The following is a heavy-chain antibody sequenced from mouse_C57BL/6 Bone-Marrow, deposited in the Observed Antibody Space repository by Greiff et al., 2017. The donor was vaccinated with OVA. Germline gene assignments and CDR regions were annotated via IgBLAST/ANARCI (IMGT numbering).Heavy chain of an antibody. CDR3: ARLPAY. V-gene: IGHV5-9*01. CDR2: ISGGGGNT. CDR1: GFTFSSYT. Sequence: DVKLVESGGGLVKPGGSLKLSCAASGFTFSSYTMSWVRQTPEKRLEWVATISGGGGNTNYTDSVKGRFTISRDNAKNTLYLQMSSLRSEDTALYYCARLPAYWGQGTLVTVSA. J-gene: IGHJ3*01.